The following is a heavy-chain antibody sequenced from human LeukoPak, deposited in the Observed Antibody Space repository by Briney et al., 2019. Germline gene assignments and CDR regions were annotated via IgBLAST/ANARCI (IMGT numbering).Heavy chain of an antibody. CDR3: ARVLAGSRTRAAFGSVWFDP. V-gene: IGHV4-61*08. Sequence: PSETLSLTCTVSGGSISSGAYYWSWIRQPPGKGLEWIGYIYYSGSTNYNPSLKSRVTISVDTSKNQFSLKLSSVTAADTAVYYCARVLAGSRTRAAFGSVWFDPWGQGTLITVSS. CDR1: GGSISSGAYY. J-gene: IGHJ5*02. D-gene: IGHD3-10*01. CDR2: IYYSGST.